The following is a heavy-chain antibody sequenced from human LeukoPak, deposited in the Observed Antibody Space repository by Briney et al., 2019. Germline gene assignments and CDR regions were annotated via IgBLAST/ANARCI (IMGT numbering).Heavy chain of an antibody. V-gene: IGHV3-7*01. Sequence: GGSLRLSCAVSGLTFSSSWMDWVRQAPGKGLEWVAGINPDGNKKYSADSVKGRFTISRDNAENSLYLQMNSLRVEDTAFYYCARDLAYSRLDYWGQGMLVTVSS. CDR1: GLTFSSSW. CDR3: ARDLAYSRLDY. D-gene: IGHD5-18*01. CDR2: INPDGNKK. J-gene: IGHJ4*02.